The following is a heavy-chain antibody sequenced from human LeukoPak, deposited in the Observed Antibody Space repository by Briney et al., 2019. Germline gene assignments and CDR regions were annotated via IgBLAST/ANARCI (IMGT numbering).Heavy chain of an antibody. D-gene: IGHD3-9*01. Sequence: SETLSLTCAVYGGSFSGYYWSWIRQPPGKGLEWIGEINHSGSTNYNPSLKSRVTISADTSKNQLSLKLSSVTAADTAVYYCARGLRYFDWLLSSGDYWGQGTLVTVSS. J-gene: IGHJ4*02. CDR3: ARGLRYFDWLLSSGDY. V-gene: IGHV4-34*01. CDR1: GGSFSGYY. CDR2: INHSGST.